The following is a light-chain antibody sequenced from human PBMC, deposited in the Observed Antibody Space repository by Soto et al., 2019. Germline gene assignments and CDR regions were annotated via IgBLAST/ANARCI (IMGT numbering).Light chain of an antibody. Sequence: QAVVTQEPSLTVSPGGTVTLTCGSSPGAVTSGHYPHWLQQKPGQAPMTLIYDTFKKHSWTPARFSGSLVGGKAALTLSGAQSEDEAEYSCLLSYRGTWVFGGGTQLTVL. J-gene: IGLJ3*02. CDR3: LLSYRGTWV. V-gene: IGLV7-46*01. CDR2: DTF. CDR1: PGAVTSGHY.